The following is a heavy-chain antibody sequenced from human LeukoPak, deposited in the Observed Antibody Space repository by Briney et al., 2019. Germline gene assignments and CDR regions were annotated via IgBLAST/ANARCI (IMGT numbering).Heavy chain of an antibody. CDR3: ARHEETFGGVIALDY. CDR2: IYPGDSDT. J-gene: IGHJ4*02. V-gene: IGHV5-51*01. CDR1: GSRFTSYW. Sequence: GESLKISCKGSGSRFTSYWIGWVRQMPGKGLEWMGIIYPGDSDTRYSPSFQGQVTISADKSISTAYLQWSSLKASDTAMYYCARHEETFGGVIALDYWGQGTLVTVSS. D-gene: IGHD3-16*02.